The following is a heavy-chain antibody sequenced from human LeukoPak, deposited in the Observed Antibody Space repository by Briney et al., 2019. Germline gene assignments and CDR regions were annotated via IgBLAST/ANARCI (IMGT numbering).Heavy chain of an antibody. Sequence: SVKVSCKASGGTFSSYAISWVRQAPGQGLEWMGGIIPIFGTANYAQKFQGRVTTTADESTSTAYMELSSLRSEDTAVYYCAKTYPIDAFDIWGQGTMVTVSS. CDR3: AKTYPIDAFDI. CDR2: IIPIFGTA. CDR1: GGTFSSYA. J-gene: IGHJ3*02. V-gene: IGHV1-69*01.